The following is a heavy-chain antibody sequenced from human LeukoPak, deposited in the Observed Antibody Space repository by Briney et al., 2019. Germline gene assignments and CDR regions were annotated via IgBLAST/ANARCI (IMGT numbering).Heavy chain of an antibody. J-gene: IGHJ5*02. CDR1: GYTFTSHA. D-gene: IGHD3-9*01. Sequence: GASVKVSCKASGYTFTSHAMHWVRQAPGQRLEWMGWINAGNGNTKYSQKFQGRVTITRDTSASTAYMELSSLRSEDTAVYYCARVGGNYDILTGYRYNWFDPWGRGTLVTVSS. CDR3: ARVGGNYDILTGYRYNWFDP. V-gene: IGHV1-3*01. CDR2: INAGNGNT.